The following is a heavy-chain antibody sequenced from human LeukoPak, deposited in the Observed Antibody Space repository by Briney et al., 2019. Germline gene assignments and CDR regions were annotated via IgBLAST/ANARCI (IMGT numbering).Heavy chain of an antibody. V-gene: IGHV3-23*01. D-gene: IGHD4-11*01. Sequence: PGGSLRLSCAASGFTFSSYAMSWVRQAPGKGLEWVSAISGSGGSTYYAGSVKGRFTISRDNSKNTLYLQMNSLRAEDTAVYYCAKDVQYRTLRPDYWGQGTLVTVSS. CDR2: ISGSGGST. J-gene: IGHJ4*02. CDR3: AKDVQYRTLRPDY. CDR1: GFTFSSYA.